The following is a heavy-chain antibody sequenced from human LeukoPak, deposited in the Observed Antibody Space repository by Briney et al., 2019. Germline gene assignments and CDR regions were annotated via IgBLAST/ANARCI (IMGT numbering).Heavy chain of an antibody. CDR2: ISSGGSTI. J-gene: IGHJ4*02. V-gene: IGHV3-48*04. CDR1: GFTFSSYS. Sequence: SGGSLRLSCAASGFTFSSYSMNWVRQAPGKGLEWVSYISSGGSTIYYADFVKGRFTISRDNAKNSLYLQMNSLRAEDTAVYYCARVSSSQTWGFGFWGQGTLVTVSS. D-gene: IGHD6-13*01. CDR3: ARVSSSQTWGFGF.